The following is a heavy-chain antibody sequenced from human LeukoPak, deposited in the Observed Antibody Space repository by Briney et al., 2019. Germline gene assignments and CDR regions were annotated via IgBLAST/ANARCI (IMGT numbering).Heavy chain of an antibody. D-gene: IGHD2-2*01. V-gene: IGHV3-23*01. CDR3: AKFLRPVPASMTSGFDY. CDR2: MSGSGGST. J-gene: IGHJ4*02. CDR1: GFTLSSHA. Sequence: GGSLRLSCAASGFTLSSHAMSWVRQAPGKGLEWVSVMSGSGGSTYYADSVKGRFTISRDNSKNTLYLQMNSLRAEDTAVYYCAKFLRPVPASMTSGFDYWGQGTLVTVSS.